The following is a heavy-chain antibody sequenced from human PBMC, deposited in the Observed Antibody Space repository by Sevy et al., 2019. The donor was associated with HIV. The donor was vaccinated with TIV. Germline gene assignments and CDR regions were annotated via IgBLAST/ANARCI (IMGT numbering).Heavy chain of an antibody. V-gene: IGHV4-39*01. Sequence: SETLSLTCTVSGGSISSSSYYWGWIRQPPGKGLEWIGSIYYSGSTYYNPSLKSRVTISVDTSKNQFSLKLSSVTAADTAVYYCARHPKVIRVTGGVSLNWFDPWGQGTLVTVSS. J-gene: IGHJ5*02. D-gene: IGHD2-8*02. CDR3: ARHPKVIRVTGGVSLNWFDP. CDR2: IYYSGST. CDR1: GGSISSSSYY.